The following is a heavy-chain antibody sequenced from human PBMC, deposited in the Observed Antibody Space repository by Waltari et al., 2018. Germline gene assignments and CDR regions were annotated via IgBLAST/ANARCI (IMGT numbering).Heavy chain of an antibody. V-gene: IGHV4-59*11. Sequence: QVQLQESGPGLVTPSETLSLTCTVSGGSISSHYWSWLRQPPGKGLEWIGYIYYSGSTNYNPSLKSRVTISVDTSKNQFSLKLSSVTAADTAVYYCARMPFSYYYGMDVWGQGTTVTVSS. J-gene: IGHJ6*02. CDR3: ARMPFSYYYGMDV. CDR2: IYYSGST. CDR1: GGSISSHY. D-gene: IGHD2-2*01.